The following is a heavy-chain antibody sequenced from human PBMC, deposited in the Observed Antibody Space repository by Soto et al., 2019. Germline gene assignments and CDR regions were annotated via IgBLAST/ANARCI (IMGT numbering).Heavy chain of an antibody. Sequence: QVQLVQSGAEVKKPGASVKVSCKDPGYTFTGYYMHWVRQAPGQGPEWMGWINPNSGGTTYAQKFQGRATVTRDTSISTAYMELSSLRSDDTAVYYCARGGSSSLDYWGQGTLVTVSS. J-gene: IGHJ4*02. D-gene: IGHD6-6*01. CDR3: ARGGSSSLDY. CDR2: INPNSGGT. CDR1: GYTFTGYY. V-gene: IGHV1-2*02.